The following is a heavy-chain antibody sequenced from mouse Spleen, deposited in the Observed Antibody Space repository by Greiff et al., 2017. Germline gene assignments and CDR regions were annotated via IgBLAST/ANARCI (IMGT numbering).Heavy chain of an antibody. V-gene: IGHV1-85*01. J-gene: IGHJ1*01. CDR3: ARSPNYYGSSSWYFDV. CDR1: GYTFTSYD. D-gene: IGHD1-1*01. CDR2: IYPRGGST. Sequence: VQLQQSGPELVKPGASVKLSCKASGYTFTSYDINWVKQRPGQGLEWIGWIYPRGGSTKYNEKFKGKATLTVDTSYSTAYMELHSLTSEDSAVYFCARSPNYYGSSSWYFDVWGAGTTVTGSS.